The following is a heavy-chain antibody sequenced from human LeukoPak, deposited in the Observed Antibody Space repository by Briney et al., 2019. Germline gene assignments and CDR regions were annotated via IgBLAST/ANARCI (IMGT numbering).Heavy chain of an antibody. J-gene: IGHJ3*02. V-gene: IGHV4-4*09. CDR2: IYTTGRT. CDR3: AKILGSGVWYGFDI. D-gene: IGHD7-27*01. Sequence: PSETLSLTCSVPGGSVNSYYWSSVRQPPGKGLEWIGYIYTTGRTNYNPSLKSRVTISVDTSKNQFSLKLSSVTAADTAVYYCAKILGSGVWYGFDIWGQGTMVTVSS. CDR1: GGSVNSYY.